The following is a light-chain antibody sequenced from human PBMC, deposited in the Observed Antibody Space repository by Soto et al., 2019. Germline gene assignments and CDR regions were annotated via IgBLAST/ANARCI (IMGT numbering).Light chain of an antibody. Sequence: EIVMTQSPATLSVSPGERVTLSCRASQSVSSNLAWYQQKPGQAPRLLIYGASTRATGIPARFSGSGSGTEFTLTISSLQSEDFAVYYCQHYHNWPPWTFGRGTKVAI. J-gene: IGKJ1*01. CDR3: QHYHNWPPWT. CDR2: GAS. V-gene: IGKV3-15*01. CDR1: QSVSSN.